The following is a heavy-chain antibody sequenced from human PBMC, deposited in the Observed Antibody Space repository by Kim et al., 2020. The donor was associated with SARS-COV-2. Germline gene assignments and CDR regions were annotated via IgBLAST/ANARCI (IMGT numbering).Heavy chain of an antibody. D-gene: IGHD2-15*01. J-gene: IGHJ5*02. CDR2: INSDGGTT. V-gene: IGHV3-64*01. Sequence: GGSLRLSCVASGFTFSNYAMHWVRQAPEKGLEYVSAINSDGGTTYYANSVKGGFTISRDNSKNTLYLQMGSLLADDMAVYYCVRVGISGVFDPWGQGTQVTVSS. CDR3: VRVGISGVFDP. CDR1: GFTFSNYA.